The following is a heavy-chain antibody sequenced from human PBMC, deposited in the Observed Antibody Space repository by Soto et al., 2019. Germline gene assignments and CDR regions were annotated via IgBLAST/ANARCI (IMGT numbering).Heavy chain of an antibody. V-gene: IGHV1-69*13. CDR2: IIPIFGTA. D-gene: IGHD3-22*01. CDR1: GGTFSSYA. J-gene: IGHJ4*02. Sequence: SVKVSCKASGGTFSSYAVSWVRQAPGQGLEWMGGIIPIFGTANYAQKFQGRVTITADESTSTAYMELSSLRSEDTAVYYCARSEVYDSSGYPRMGYYFDYWGQGTLVTVSS. CDR3: ARSEVYDSSGYPRMGYYFDY.